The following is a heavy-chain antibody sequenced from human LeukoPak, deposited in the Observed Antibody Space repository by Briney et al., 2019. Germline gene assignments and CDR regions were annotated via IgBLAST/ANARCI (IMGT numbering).Heavy chain of an antibody. J-gene: IGHJ4*02. Sequence: ASVKVSCKASAYTFTSYDINWVRQATGQGLEWMGWMNPNSGNTGYAQKFQGRVTMTRNTSISTAYMELSSLRSEDTAVYYCATLRYFDWLQGSYYFDYWGQGTLVTVSS. D-gene: IGHD3-9*01. V-gene: IGHV1-8*01. CDR1: AYTFTSYD. CDR3: ATLRYFDWLQGSYYFDY. CDR2: MNPNSGNT.